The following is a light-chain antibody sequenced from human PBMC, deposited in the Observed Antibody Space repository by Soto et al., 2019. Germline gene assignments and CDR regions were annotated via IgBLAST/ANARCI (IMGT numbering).Light chain of an antibody. CDR2: GAS. CDR3: QRYGSSPPFT. Sequence: EIVLTQSPGTLSLSPGERATLSCRASQRIRSRYLAWYQQKPGQAPRLLISGASTRATGIPDRFSGSGSGTYFNLTIRRLEPEDFAVYFCQRYGSSPPFTFGQGTKVEL. J-gene: IGKJ2*01. V-gene: IGKV3-20*01. CDR1: QRIRSRY.